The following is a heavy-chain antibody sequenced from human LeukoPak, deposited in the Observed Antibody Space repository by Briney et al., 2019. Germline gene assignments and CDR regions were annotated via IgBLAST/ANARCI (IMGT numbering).Heavy chain of an antibody. D-gene: IGHD3-10*01. CDR2: TYYSGST. CDR1: GVSISSGDYY. V-gene: IGHV4-30-4*01. Sequence: SETLSLTCTVSGVSISSGDYYWSWIRQPPGKGLEWIGYTYYSGSTYYNPSLKSRVTISVDTSKNQFSLKLSSVTAADTAVYYCARELRMVRAERFYYMDVWGKGTTVTVSS. CDR3: ARELRMVRAERFYYMDV. J-gene: IGHJ6*03.